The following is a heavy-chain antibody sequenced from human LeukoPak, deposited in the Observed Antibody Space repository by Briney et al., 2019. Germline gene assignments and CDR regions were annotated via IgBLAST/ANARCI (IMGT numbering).Heavy chain of an antibody. CDR1: GFTFSRHG. J-gene: IGHJ6*02. CDR2: IWYDATNT. CDR3: TRGVGYVVRGDAMDV. D-gene: IGHD2-2*01. Sequence: PGGSLRLSCSASGFTFSRHGMHWVRQAPGKGLEWVAVIWYDATNTYYPDSVKGRFTVSRDNSKNTMYLQMNSLRAEDTAVYYCTRGVGYVVRGDAMDVWGQGTTVTVSS. V-gene: IGHV3-33*01.